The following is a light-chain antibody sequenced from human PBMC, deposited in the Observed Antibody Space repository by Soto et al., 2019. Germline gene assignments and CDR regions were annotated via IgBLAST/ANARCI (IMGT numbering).Light chain of an antibody. CDR1: QTVTSY. Sequence: EIVLTQSPGTLSLSPGERATLSCRASQTVTSYLAWYQQKPGQAPRLLIYGASNRATGIPDRFSGSGSGTEFTLTISSLQSEDFAVYYCQQYSNWPLTFGGGTKVDIK. V-gene: IGKV3D-15*01. CDR3: QQYSNWPLT. J-gene: IGKJ4*01. CDR2: GAS.